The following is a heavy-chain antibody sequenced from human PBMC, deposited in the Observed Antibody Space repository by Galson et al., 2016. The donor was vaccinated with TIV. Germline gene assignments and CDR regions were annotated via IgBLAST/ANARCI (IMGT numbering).Heavy chain of an antibody. J-gene: IGHJ4*02. Sequence: SVKVSCKASGGTFSDYGISWVRQAPGQGLEWMGRIIPIFHSAKSAQKFQDRVTITADESMSTVYMELSSLRSEDTAVYYCATLGGYFGSGSYKTDFWGRGTLVTVSS. V-gene: IGHV1-69*13. CDR2: IIPIFHSA. CDR3: ATLGGYFGSGSYKTDF. CDR1: GGTFSDYG. D-gene: IGHD3-10*01.